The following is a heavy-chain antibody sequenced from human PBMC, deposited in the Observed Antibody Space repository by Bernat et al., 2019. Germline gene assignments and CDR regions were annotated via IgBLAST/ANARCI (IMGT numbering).Heavy chain of an antibody. D-gene: IGHD3-3*01. CDR3: ARDRPTIF. J-gene: IGHJ6*02. Sequence: EVQLVETGGGLIQPGGSLRLSCAASGFPVSSNYMSWVRQAPGKGLEWVAVIYSRSSTYYADSVEGRFTISRDKSKNTLYLQMNSLGAEDTAVYYCARDRPTIFWGQGTTVTVSS. CDR2: IYSRSST. CDR1: GFPVSSNY. V-gene: IGHV3-53*02.